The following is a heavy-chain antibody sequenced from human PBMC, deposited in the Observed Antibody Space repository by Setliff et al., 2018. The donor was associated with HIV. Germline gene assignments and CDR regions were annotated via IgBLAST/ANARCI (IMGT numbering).Heavy chain of an antibody. Sequence: PGGSLRLSCAASGFTFSDYQMNWVRQAPGKGLEWISYISGSSSYIYYADSVKGRFTISRDNAKNSLYLQMNSLRAEDTAVYYCENPGWDCSVGSCYEGGGYWGQGTLVTVSS. D-gene: IGHD2-15*01. CDR3: ENPGWDCSVGSCYEGGGY. CDR1: GFTFSDYQ. CDR2: ISGSSSYI. J-gene: IGHJ4*02. V-gene: IGHV3-21*05.